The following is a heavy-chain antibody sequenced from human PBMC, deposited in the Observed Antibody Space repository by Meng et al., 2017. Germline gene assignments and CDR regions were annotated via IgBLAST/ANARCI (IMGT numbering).Heavy chain of an antibody. CDR2: INAGNGNT. J-gene: IGHJ5*02. CDR3: ERGPWELKPRNNWFDL. D-gene: IGHD1-26*01. V-gene: IGHV1-3*01. CDR1: GSTFTSYD. Sequence: ASVKVSCKASGSTFTSYDMHWVRQAPGQRLEGMGWINAGNGNTKYSQKFQGRVTITRDTSANTAYVVLSSLISEDTAVYYCERGPWELKPRNNWFDLWGQGTLVTVSS.